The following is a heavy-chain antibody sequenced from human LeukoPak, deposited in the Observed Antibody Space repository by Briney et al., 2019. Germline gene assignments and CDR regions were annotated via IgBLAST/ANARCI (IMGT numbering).Heavy chain of an antibody. CDR1: GGSFSGYY. Sequence: SETLSLTCAVYGGSFSGYYWSWIRQPPVKGLEWIGEINHSGSTNYNPSLKSRVTISVDTSKNQFSLKLSSVTAADTAVYYCARLAAAALSHWGQGTLVTVSS. CDR2: INHSGST. V-gene: IGHV4-34*01. J-gene: IGHJ4*02. D-gene: IGHD6-13*01. CDR3: ARLAAAALSH.